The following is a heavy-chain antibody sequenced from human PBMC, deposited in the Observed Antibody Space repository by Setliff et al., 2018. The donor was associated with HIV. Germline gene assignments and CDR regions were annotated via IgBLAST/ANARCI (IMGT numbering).Heavy chain of an antibody. J-gene: IGHJ5*02. CDR2: IYTSGST. Sequence: PSETLSLTCTVSGGTINRSGYYWGWIRQPPGKGLEWIGSIYTSGSTNYNPSLKSRVTISVDTSKNQFSLKLSSVTAADTAVYYCARGNNGYYYDSSGYYHWGQGTLVTVSS. V-gene: IGHV4-39*07. D-gene: IGHD3-22*01. CDR1: GGTINRSGYY. CDR3: ARGNNGYYYDSSGYYH.